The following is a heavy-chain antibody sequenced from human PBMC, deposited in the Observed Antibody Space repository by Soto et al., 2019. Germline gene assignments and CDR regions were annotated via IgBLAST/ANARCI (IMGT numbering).Heavy chain of an antibody. CDR1: GYTFTGYY. J-gene: IGHJ6*03. V-gene: IGHV1-2*04. Sequence: QVQLVQSGAEVKKPGASVKVSCKASGYTFTGYYMHWVRQAPGQGLEWMGWINPNSGGTNYAQKFQGWVTMTRDTSISTAYMELSRLRSDDTAVYYCARADGILRDRYYMDVWGKGTTVTVSS. D-gene: IGHD2-15*01. CDR3: ARADGILRDRYYMDV. CDR2: INPNSGGT.